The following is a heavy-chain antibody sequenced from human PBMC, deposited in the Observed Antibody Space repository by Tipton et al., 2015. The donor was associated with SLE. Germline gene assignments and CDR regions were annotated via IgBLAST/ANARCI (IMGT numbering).Heavy chain of an antibody. V-gene: IGHV3-30*04. Sequence: RSLRLSCTASRFSFNTYAMHWVRQAPGKGLEWVAALSYDGSDKNYADSVKGRFTIARDNSKNMLYLQMNSLGVEDTAVYYCARDGNRITYFGVTYYYYMDVWGKGTTVTVSS. D-gene: IGHD3-3*01. J-gene: IGHJ6*03. CDR2: LSYDGSDK. CDR1: RFSFNTYA. CDR3: ARDGNRITYFGVTYYYYMDV.